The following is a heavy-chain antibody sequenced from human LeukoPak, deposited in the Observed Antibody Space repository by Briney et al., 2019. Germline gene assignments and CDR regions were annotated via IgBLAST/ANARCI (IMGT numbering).Heavy chain of an antibody. CDR2: VNPRSGNA. J-gene: IGHJ5*02. Sequence: ASVKVSCKASGYTFINYNINWVRQATGQGLEWMGWVNPRSGNAGYLQKFQGRLTITRDTSIDTAYMDLSSLSSEDTAVYYCARGYSSSWYWNWFDPWGQGTLVTVSS. D-gene: IGHD6-13*01. CDR1: GYTFINYN. CDR3: ARGYSSSWYWNWFDP. V-gene: IGHV1-8*03.